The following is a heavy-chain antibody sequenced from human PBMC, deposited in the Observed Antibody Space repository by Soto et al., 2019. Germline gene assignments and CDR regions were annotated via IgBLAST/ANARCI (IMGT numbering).Heavy chain of an antibody. J-gene: IGHJ5*02. Sequence: QVQLQESGPVLVKPSQTLSLSCAVSGGSISRTNHFWNWMRQPPCKGLELIGFISYSGSTFYNPSLTSRLTISLDTSKNHFYLRLNSVTAEDTDVYYCEREEAVRIERWFAPWGQGTLVTVSS. CDR2: ISYSGST. CDR1: GGSISRTNHF. D-gene: IGHD2-15*01. V-gene: IGHV4-31*11. CDR3: EREEAVRIERWFAP.